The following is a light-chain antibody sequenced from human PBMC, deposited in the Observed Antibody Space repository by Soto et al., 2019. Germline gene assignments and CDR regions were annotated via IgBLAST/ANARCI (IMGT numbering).Light chain of an antibody. CDR3: QQYNNWPPVT. Sequence: EIVMTQSPATLSVSPGERATLSCRASQSVSSNLAWYQQKPGQAPRLLIFGASTRATGIPARFSGSGSGTEFTLTISSLQSEDFAVYFCQQYNNWPPVTFGQGTKVDIK. V-gene: IGKV3-15*01. CDR2: GAS. J-gene: IGKJ1*01. CDR1: QSVSSN.